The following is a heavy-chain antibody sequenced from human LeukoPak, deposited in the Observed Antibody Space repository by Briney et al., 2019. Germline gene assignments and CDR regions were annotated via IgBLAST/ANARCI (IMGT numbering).Heavy chain of an antibody. J-gene: IGHJ5*01. CDR2: IKYDWSEI. D-gene: IGHD3-10*01. CDR3: AREPVRKRWFDS. CDR1: GFAFSNYR. Sequence: GGPLRLSCTGSGFAFSNYRMSWVRDAPGKGVEWVANIKYDWSEIFYVHSVERGLPTSTDNTKNSLYLQMNSLRAEDTAVYYCAREPVRKRWFDSWGQGTLVTVSS. V-gene: IGHV3-7*03.